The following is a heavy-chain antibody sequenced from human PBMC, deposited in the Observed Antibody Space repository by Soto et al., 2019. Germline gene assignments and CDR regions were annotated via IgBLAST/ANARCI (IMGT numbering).Heavy chain of an antibody. Sequence: QVQLVQSGAEVKKPGASVKVSCKASGYTFTSYYMHWVRQAPGQGLEWMGIINPSGGSTSYAQKFQGGVTMTRDTSTSTVYMELSSLRSEDTAVYYCARDGYSSSSRGPSYFDYWGQGTLVTVSS. J-gene: IGHJ4*02. CDR3: ARDGYSSSSRGPSYFDY. V-gene: IGHV1-46*01. D-gene: IGHD6-6*01. CDR2: INPSGGST. CDR1: GYTFTSYY.